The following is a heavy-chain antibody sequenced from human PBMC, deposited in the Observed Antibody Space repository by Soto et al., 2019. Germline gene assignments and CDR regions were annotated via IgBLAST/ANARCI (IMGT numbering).Heavy chain of an antibody. CDR2: ISGSGGST. CDR3: AKVRYYDFWSGYFDY. D-gene: IGHD3-3*01. CDR1: GFPFSSYA. J-gene: IGHJ4*02. V-gene: IGHV3-23*01. Sequence: QLGGPLSLSCPASGFPFSSYAMSWSRQAPGRGLGWVSAISGSGGSTYYADSVKGRFTISRDNSKNTLYLQMNSLRAEDTAVYYCAKVRYYDFWSGYFDYWGQGTLVTVSS.